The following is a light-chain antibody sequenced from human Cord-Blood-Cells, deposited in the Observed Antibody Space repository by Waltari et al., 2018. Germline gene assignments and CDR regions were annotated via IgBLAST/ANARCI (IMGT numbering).Light chain of an antibody. J-gene: IGLJ1*01. CDR1: RSDVGGYTY. V-gene: IGLV2-11*01. Sequence: QSALTQPRPVSGSPGQSVTISCTGTRSDVGGYTYVSWYQQPPGKAPKLMISDVSKRPSGVPDRFSGSKSGNTASLTISGLQAEDEADYYCCSYAGSYKVFGTGTKVTVL. CDR3: CSYAGSYKV. CDR2: DVS.